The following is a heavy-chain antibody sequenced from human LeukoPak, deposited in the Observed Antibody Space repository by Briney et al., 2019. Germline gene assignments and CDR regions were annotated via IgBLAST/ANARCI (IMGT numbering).Heavy chain of an antibody. CDR3: ARGYGSSGWYGNVDY. Sequence: SETLSLTCAVYGGSFSGYYWSWIRQPPGKGLEWIGEINHSGSTNYNPSLKSRVTISVDTSKNQFSLKLSSVTAADTAVYCCARGYGSSGWYGNVDYWGQGTLVTVSS. CDR1: GGSFSGYY. CDR2: INHSGST. D-gene: IGHD6-19*01. V-gene: IGHV4-34*01. J-gene: IGHJ4*02.